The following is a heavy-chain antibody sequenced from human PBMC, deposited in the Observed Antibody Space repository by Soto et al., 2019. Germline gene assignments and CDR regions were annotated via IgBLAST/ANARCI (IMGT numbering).Heavy chain of an antibody. V-gene: IGHV3-64*01. CDR1: GFTFSSYA. CDR3: ARRTPGWYFDL. CDR2: ISSNGCST. J-gene: IGHJ2*01. Sequence: EVQLVESGGGLVQPGGSLRLSCAASGFTFSSYAMHWVRQAPGKGLEYVSAISSNGCSTYYANSVKGRFTISRDNSKNTLYLQMGSMRAEYMAVYYCARRTPGWYFDLWGRGTLVTVSS.